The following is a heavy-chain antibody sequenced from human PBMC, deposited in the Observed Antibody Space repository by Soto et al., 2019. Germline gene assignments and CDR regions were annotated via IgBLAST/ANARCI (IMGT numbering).Heavy chain of an antibody. V-gene: IGHV4-4*07. J-gene: IGHJ4*02. CDR2: TYTSGSS. CDR3: ARNHDNSWNYFDY. Sequence: SETLSLTCTVSGGSISSYSWSWIRQPAGERLEWIGRTYTSGSSNYNPALKSRVTMSVDRSKNQFSLNLNSVTAADTAVYYCARNHDNSWNYFDYWGQGTRVTVSS. CDR1: GGSISSYS. D-gene: IGHD6-13*01.